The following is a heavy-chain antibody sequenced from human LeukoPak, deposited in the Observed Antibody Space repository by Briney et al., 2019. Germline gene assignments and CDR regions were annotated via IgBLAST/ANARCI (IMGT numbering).Heavy chain of an antibody. CDR3: AKDRVRGYSGYDYYYYYMDV. J-gene: IGHJ6*03. CDR2: ISGSGGST. Sequence: GGSLRLSCAASGFTFSSYAMSGVRQAPGKGLEWVSAISGSGGSTYYADSVKGRFTISRDNSKNTLYLQMNSLRAEDTAVYYCAKDRVRGYSGYDYYYYYMDVWGKGTTVTVSS. D-gene: IGHD5-12*01. CDR1: GFTFSSYA. V-gene: IGHV3-23*01.